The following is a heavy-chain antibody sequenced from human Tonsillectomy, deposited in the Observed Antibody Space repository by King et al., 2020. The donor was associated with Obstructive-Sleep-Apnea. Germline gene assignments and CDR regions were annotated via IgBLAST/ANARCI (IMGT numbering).Heavy chain of an antibody. J-gene: IGHJ4*02. Sequence: VQLQESGPGLVKPSETLSLTCTVSGDSISDYYWSWIRHPPGKGLEWIGYMYYSGNTNYNPSLKSRFTISVDTSKIQFSLRLSSVTAADTAVYYCARHRGVEDYGGYGDYFDYWGQGTPVTVSS. D-gene: IGHD5-12*01. CDR3: ARHRGVEDYGGYGDYFDY. CDR1: GDSISDYY. V-gene: IGHV4-59*08. CDR2: MYYSGNT.